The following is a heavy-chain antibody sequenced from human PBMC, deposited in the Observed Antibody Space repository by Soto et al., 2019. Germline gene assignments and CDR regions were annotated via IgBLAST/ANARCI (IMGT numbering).Heavy chain of an antibody. D-gene: IGHD6-13*01. Sequence: PSETLSLTCAVYGGSFSGYYWSWIRQPPGKGLEWIGEINHSGSTNYNPSLKSRVTISVDTSKNQFSLKLSSVTAADTAVYYCARGRRAAAGPSYFDYWGQGTLVTVSS. CDR3: ARGRRAAAGPSYFDY. CDR1: GGSFSGYY. CDR2: INHSGST. V-gene: IGHV4-34*01. J-gene: IGHJ4*02.